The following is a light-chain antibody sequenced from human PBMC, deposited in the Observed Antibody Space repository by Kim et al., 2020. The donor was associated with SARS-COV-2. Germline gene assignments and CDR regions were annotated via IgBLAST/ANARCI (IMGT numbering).Light chain of an antibody. CDR1: QSISTY. V-gene: IGKV1-39*01. Sequence: ASVGDRVTITFRASQSISTYLHWYQQKPGKVPKLLINTASSLQSGVPSRFSGSGSGTDFTLTISSLQPEDFATYYCQQSYDVPITFGQGTRLEIK. CDR3: QQSYDVPIT. J-gene: IGKJ5*01. CDR2: TAS.